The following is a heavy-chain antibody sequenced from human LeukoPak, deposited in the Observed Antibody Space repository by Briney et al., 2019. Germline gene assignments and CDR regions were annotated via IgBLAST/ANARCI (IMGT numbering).Heavy chain of an antibody. CDR1: GYTFTGYY. V-gene: IGHV1-18*04. CDR2: ISPYNGNT. J-gene: IGHJ5*02. CDR3: ARGGMTTTFDP. D-gene: IGHD4-17*01. Sequence: ASVKVSCKASGYTFTGYYMHWVRQAPGQGLEWMGWISPYNGNTNYAQKLQGRVTMTTDTSTSTAYMELRSLRSDDTAVYYCARGGMTTTFDPWGQGTLVTVSS.